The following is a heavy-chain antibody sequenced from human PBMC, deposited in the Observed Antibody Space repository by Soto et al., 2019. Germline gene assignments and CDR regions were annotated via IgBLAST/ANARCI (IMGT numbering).Heavy chain of an antibody. CDR1: GGSISSYY. V-gene: IGHV4-59*01. CDR2: IHYSGST. J-gene: IGHJ5*02. CDR3: ARGGVAARKGRWFDP. D-gene: IGHD6-25*01. Sequence: PSETLSLTCTVSGGSISSYYWGWLRQTPGKGLEWIGYIHYSGSTNYNPSLRSRVTMSVDTPKNQFSLKVNSMIAADTAIYYCARGGVAARKGRWFDPWGQGTLVTVSP.